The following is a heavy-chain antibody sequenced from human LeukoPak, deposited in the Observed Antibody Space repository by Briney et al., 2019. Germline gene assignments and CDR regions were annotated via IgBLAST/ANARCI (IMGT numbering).Heavy chain of an antibody. CDR1: GYTFTGYY. J-gene: IGHJ6*02. CDR2: INPNSGGT. CDR3: ARADSSTKYYYYGMDV. D-gene: IGHD6-13*01. Sequence: ASVKVSCKASGYTFTGYYMHWVRQGPGQGLVWMGWINPNSGGTNYAQKFQGWVTMTRDTSISTAYMELSRLRSDDTAVYYCARADSSTKYYYYGMDVWGQGTTVTVSS. V-gene: IGHV1-2*04.